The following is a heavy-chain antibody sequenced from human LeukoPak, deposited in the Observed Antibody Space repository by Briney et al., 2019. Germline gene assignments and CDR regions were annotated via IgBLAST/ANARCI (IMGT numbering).Heavy chain of an antibody. CDR3: ARGLRWFDY. CDR2: IYYSGST. CDR1: GGSISSYY. D-gene: IGHD4-23*01. V-gene: IGHV4-59*01. J-gene: IGHJ4*02. Sequence: PSETLSLTCTVSGGSISSYYWSWIRQPPGKGLEWIGYIYYSGSTNYNPSLKSRVTISVDTSKNQFSLKLSSVTAADTAAYYCARGLRWFDYWGQGTLVTVSS.